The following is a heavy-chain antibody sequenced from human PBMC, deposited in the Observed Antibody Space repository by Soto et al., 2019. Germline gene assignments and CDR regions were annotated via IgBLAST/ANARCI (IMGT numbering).Heavy chain of an antibody. Sequence: QVQLVQSGAEVKKPGASVKVSCKASGYTFTSYDINWVRQAPGQGLEWMGWMNPNSGNTGYAQKFLGRVTMTRKTANNTSDMELGSLGLEDTAVYYCARGKLLLHFNWLFRSTVGMDVWGKVTTVTVSS. J-gene: IGHJ6*04. D-gene: IGHD3-9*01. CDR1: GYTFTSYD. CDR2: MNPNSGNT. CDR3: ARGKLLLHFNWLFRSTVGMDV. V-gene: IGHV1-8*01.